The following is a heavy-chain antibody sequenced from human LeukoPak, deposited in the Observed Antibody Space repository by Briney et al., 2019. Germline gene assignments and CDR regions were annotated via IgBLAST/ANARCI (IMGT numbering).Heavy chain of an antibody. V-gene: IGHV3-23*01. CDR3: VTLTGMYSGYDTDLDY. Sequence: PGGTLRLSCAASGFTFSSYGMSWVRQAPGKGLEWVSAISGSGGSTYYADSVKGRFTISRDNSKNTLYLQMNSLRAEDTAVYYCVTLTGMYSGYDTDLDYWGQGTLVTVST. J-gene: IGHJ4*02. CDR2: ISGSGGST. CDR1: GFTFSSYG. D-gene: IGHD5-12*01.